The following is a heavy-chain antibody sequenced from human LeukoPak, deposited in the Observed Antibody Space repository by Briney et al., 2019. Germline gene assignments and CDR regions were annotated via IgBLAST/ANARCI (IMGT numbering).Heavy chain of an antibody. CDR1: GGSISSSSYY. J-gene: IGHJ4*02. D-gene: IGHD2-2*01. V-gene: IGHV4-39*06. Sequence: SETLSLTCTVSGGSISSSSYYWGWIRQPPGKGLEWIGSIYYSGSTYYNPSLKSRVTISVDPSKYQFTLKLSSVTAADTAVYYCARARTSTWEVYFDFWGQGTLVTVSS. CDR3: ARARTSTWEVYFDF. CDR2: IYYSGST.